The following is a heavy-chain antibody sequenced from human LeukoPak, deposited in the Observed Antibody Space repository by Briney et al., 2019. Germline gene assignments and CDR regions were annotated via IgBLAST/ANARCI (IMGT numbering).Heavy chain of an antibody. CDR1: GFTFSSYS. CDR3: ARLRIEGYSYVRSPDAFDI. Sequence: KPGGSLRLSCAASGFTFSSYSMNWVRQAPGKGLEWVSSISSGSSYIYYADSVKGRFTISRDNAKNSLYLQMNSLRAEDTAVYYCARLRIEGYSYVRSPDAFDIWGQGTMVTVSS. V-gene: IGHV3-21*01. D-gene: IGHD5-18*01. J-gene: IGHJ3*02. CDR2: ISSGSSYI.